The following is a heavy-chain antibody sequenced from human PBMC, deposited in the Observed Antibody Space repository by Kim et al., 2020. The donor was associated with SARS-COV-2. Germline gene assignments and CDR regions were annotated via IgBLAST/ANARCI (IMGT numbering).Heavy chain of an antibody. J-gene: IGHJ4*02. D-gene: IGHD1-26*01. CDR2: INSDGTTI. V-gene: IGHV3-74*01. CDR3: AGGSGNFGFDY. Sequence: GGSLRLSCAASGFTFSDSWMHWVRQTPEKGLQWVSRINSDGTTIQYGDSVRGRFTISRDNAKNTLYLQMNSLRAEDLAVYYCAGGSGNFGFDYWGQG. CDR1: GFTFSDSW.